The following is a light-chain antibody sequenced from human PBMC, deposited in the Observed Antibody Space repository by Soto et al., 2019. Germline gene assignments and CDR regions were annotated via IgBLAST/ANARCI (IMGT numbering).Light chain of an antibody. Sequence: EIVLTQSPATLSLSPGERATLSCRASQGVSTYLAWYQQKPGQAPRLLIYDASNRATGIPARFTGSGSGTDFTLTISSLEPEDFAVYYCQQRRNWPRLAVGGGTKVDIK. V-gene: IGKV3-11*01. J-gene: IGKJ4*01. CDR1: QGVSTY. CDR2: DAS. CDR3: QQRRNWPRLA.